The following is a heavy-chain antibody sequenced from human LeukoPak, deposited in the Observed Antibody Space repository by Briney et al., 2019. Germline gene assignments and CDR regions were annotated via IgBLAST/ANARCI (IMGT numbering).Heavy chain of an antibody. V-gene: IGHV4-34*01. CDR1: GGSFGDYY. Sequence: PSETLSLTCAVYGGSFGDYYWNWIRQPPGKGLEWIGEINHSGATNHNPSLKSRVTMSVDKSRKQFSLKLSSVSAADTAVYYCARDVVPAAMFSDYWGQGTLVTVSS. D-gene: IGHD2-2*01. CDR3: ARDVVPAAMFSDY. J-gene: IGHJ4*02. CDR2: INHSGAT.